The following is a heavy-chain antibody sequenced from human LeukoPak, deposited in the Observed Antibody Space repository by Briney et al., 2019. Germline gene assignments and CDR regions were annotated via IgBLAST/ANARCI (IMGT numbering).Heavy chain of an antibody. J-gene: IGHJ3*02. V-gene: IGHV1-2*02. D-gene: IGHD3-16*01. CDR3: ARQFGPTDAFDI. Sequence: ASVKVSCKASGITIAGYDVHWVRQAPGQGLEWMGRIKPRFSGTNHAEKFQGRVTMTRDTSMTTAYMELSSLTSDDTAVYYCARQFGPTDAFDICGQGTMLTVSS. CDR1: GITIAGYD. CDR2: IKPRFSGT.